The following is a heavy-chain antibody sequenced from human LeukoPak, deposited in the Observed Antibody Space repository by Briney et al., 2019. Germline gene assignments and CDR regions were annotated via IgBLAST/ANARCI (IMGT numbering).Heavy chain of an antibody. CDR2: IWYDGSNK. V-gene: IGHV3-33*08. CDR3: ARWARVGATGDAFDI. D-gene: IGHD1-26*01. Sequence: GGSLRLSCEASGFTFSTYGMHWVRQAPGKGLEWVAVIWYDGSNKYYADSVKGRFTISRDNSKNTLYLQMNSLRAEDTAVYYCARWARVGATGDAFDIWGQGTMVTVSS. CDR1: GFTFSTYG. J-gene: IGHJ3*02.